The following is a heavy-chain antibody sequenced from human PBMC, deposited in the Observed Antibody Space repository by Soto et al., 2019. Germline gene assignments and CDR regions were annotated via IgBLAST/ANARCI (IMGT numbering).Heavy chain of an antibody. Sequence: GGSLRLSCAASGFTFSSYAMHWVRQAPGKGLEWVAVISYDGSNKYYADSVKGRFTISRDNSKNTLYLQMNSLRAEDTAVYYCAREQVGGMDVWGQGTTVTVSS. CDR3: AREQVGGMDV. CDR1: GFTFSSYA. J-gene: IGHJ6*02. CDR2: ISYDGSNK. V-gene: IGHV3-30-3*01. D-gene: IGHD2-15*01.